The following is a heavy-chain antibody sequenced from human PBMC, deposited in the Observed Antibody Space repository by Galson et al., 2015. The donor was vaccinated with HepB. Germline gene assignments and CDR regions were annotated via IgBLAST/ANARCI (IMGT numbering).Heavy chain of an antibody. CDR2: IKSKTDGGTT. J-gene: IGHJ4*02. V-gene: IGHV3-15*01. D-gene: IGHD3-22*01. CDR1: GFTFSSYA. Sequence: SLRLSCAASGFTFSSYAMHWVRQAPGKGLEWVGRIKSKTDGGTTDYAAPVKGRFTISRDDSKNTLYLQMNSLKTEDTAVYYCTTDYYDSPLGYWGQGTLVTVSS. CDR3: TTDYYDSPLGY.